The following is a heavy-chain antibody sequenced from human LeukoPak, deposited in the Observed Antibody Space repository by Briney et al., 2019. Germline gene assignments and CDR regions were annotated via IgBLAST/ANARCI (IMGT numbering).Heavy chain of an antibody. CDR3: ARDRGWRTSGYYLYHFDY. J-gene: IGHJ4*02. Sequence: GGSLRLSCVASGFTFTDYFMSWVRQAPGKGLGWVASIKHNGGEKYYVDSVKGRFTISRDNAKNSLYLEMSSLRVEDTAVYYCARDRGWRTSGYYLYHFDYWGQGTLVTFAS. CDR1: GFTFTDYF. D-gene: IGHD3-22*01. V-gene: IGHV3-7*01. CDR2: IKHNGGEK.